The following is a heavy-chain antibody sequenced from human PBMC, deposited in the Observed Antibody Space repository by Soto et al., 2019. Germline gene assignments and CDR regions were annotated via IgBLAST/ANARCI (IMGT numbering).Heavy chain of an antibody. CDR2: INTGTAST. CDR1: GYSFSDYT. J-gene: IGHJ6*02. Sequence: GASVKVSCKASGYSFSDYTMHWVRRAPGRPPEWMARINTGTASTEYSQKFQGRVTITRDTSATTAYMDLSSLRSEDTAVYYCARGPQDPYGMDVWG. V-gene: IGHV1-3*04. CDR3: ARGPQDPYGMDV.